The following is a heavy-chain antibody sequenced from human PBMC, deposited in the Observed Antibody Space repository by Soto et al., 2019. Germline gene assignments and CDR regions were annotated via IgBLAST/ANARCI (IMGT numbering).Heavy chain of an antibody. Sequence: QVQLVQSGAEVKKPGSSVKVSCKASGGTFSSYAISWVRQAPGQGLEWMGGIIPIFGTANYAQKFQGRVTITADESTSTAYMELSSLSSEDTAVYYSASVISLVTSLRGWFDTWGQGSLLTVSA. J-gene: IGHJ5*02. V-gene: IGHV1-69*12. CDR2: IIPIFGTA. CDR3: ASVISLVTSLRGWFDT. CDR1: GGTFSSYA. D-gene: IGHD5-12*01.